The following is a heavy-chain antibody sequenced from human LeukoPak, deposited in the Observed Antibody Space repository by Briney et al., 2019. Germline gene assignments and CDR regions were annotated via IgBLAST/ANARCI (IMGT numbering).Heavy chain of an antibody. CDR1: GYTFTGYY. D-gene: IGHD3-22*01. J-gene: IGHJ4*02. CDR2: INPNSGGT. Sequence: ASVTVSCKASGYTFTGYYMHWVRQAPGQGLEWMGWINPNSGGTNYAQTLQGRATITTDTSTSTAYMELRSLRSDDTAVYYCARYYYDSSGYYHFDYWGQGTLVTVSS. V-gene: IGHV1-2*02. CDR3: ARYYYDSSGYYHFDY.